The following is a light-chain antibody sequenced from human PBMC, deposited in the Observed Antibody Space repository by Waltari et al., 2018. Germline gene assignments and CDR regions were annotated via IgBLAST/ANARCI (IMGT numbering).Light chain of an antibody. Sequence: SYVMSQPPSVSVAPGETARITCAGDSIDGKSVHGYQQKPGQAPVVVIYYDSDRPAGIPERFSGSNSGDTATLTITRVEAGDEADYSCQVWETTSGHPTAVFGGGTKLTVL. CDR1: SIDGKS. CDR2: YDS. CDR3: QVWETTSGHPTAV. J-gene: IGLJ2*01. V-gene: IGLV3-21*01.